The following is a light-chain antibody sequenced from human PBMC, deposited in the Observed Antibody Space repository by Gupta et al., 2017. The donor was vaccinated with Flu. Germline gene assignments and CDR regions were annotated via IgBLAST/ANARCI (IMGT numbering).Light chain of an antibody. Sequence: EIVMTQSPATLSVSPGERATLSCRASQSVSSNLAWYQQKPGQAPRILIYGASTRATGIPARFSGSGSATEFTLTISSLQSEDFAVYYCQQYNNWAPVTFGGGTKVEIK. V-gene: IGKV3-15*01. CDR3: QQYNNWAPVT. CDR2: GAS. CDR1: QSVSSN. J-gene: IGKJ4*01.